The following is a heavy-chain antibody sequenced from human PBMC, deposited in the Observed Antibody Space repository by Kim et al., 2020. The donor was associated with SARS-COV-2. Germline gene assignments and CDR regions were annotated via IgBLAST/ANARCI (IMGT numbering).Heavy chain of an antibody. Sequence: SETLSLTCTVSGGSISSYYWSWIRQPPGKGLEWIGYIYYSGSTNYNPSLKSRVTISVDTSKNQFSLKLSSVTAADTAVYYCARDIVLPPVFGDRNYYYGMDVWGQGTTVTVSS. V-gene: IGHV4-59*01. J-gene: IGHJ6*02. D-gene: IGHD3-10*02. CDR2: IYYSGST. CDR3: ARDIVLPPVFGDRNYYYGMDV. CDR1: GGSISSYY.